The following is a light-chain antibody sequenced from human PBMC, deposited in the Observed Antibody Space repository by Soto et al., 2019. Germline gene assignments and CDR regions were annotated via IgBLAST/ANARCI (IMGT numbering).Light chain of an antibody. J-gene: IGLJ3*02. CDR3: CSYAGTYNFWV. CDR2: DVS. V-gene: IGLV2-11*01. CDR1: NSDIGGYNA. Sequence: QSALTQPRSVSGSPGQSVTISCTGTNSDIGGYNAVSWYQQHPGKAPKVMIYDVSRRPSGVPDRFSGSKSGNTASLTISGLQAEDEADYYCCSYAGTYNFWVFGGGTKLTVL.